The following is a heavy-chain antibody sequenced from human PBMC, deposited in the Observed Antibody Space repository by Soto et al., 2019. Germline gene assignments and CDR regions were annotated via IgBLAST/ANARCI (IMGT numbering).Heavy chain of an antibody. Sequence: GASVKVSCKASGYTFTSYDINWVRQATGQGLEWMGWMNPNSGNTGYAQKFQGRVTMTRNTSISTAYMELSSLRSEDTAVYYCARGGEDIVLMVCARGMDVWGQGNTVTVSS. J-gene: IGHJ6*02. D-gene: IGHD2-8*01. V-gene: IGHV1-8*01. CDR2: MNPNSGNT. CDR1: GYTFTSYD. CDR3: ARGGEDIVLMVCARGMDV.